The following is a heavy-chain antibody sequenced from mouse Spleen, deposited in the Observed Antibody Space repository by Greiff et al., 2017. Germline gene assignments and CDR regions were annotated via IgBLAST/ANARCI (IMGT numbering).Heavy chain of an antibody. J-gene: IGHJ2*01. V-gene: IGHV1-69*01. CDR3: ARWSLAHLFDY. Sequence: QVQLQQPGAELVMPGASVKLSCKASGYTFTSYWMHWVKQRPGQGLEWIGEIDPSDSYTNYNQKFKGKATLTVDKSSSTAYMQLSSLTSEDSAVYYCARWSLAHLFDYWGQGTTLTVSS. CDR2: IDPSDSYT. D-gene: IGHD3-1*01. CDR1: GYTFTSYW.